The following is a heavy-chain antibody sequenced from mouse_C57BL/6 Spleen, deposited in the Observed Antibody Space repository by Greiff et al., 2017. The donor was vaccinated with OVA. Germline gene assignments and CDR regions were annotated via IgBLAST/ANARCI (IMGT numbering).Heavy chain of an antibody. J-gene: IGHJ4*01. CDR3: AREEYYAMDY. V-gene: IGHV1-81*01. CDR1: GYTFTSYG. Sequence: VKLQESGAELARPGASVKLSCKASGYTFTSYGISWVKQRTGQGLEWIGEIYPRSGNTYYTEKFKGKATLTADKSSSTAYMELRSLTSEDSAVYFCAREEYYAMDYWGQGTSVTVSS. CDR2: IYPRSGNT.